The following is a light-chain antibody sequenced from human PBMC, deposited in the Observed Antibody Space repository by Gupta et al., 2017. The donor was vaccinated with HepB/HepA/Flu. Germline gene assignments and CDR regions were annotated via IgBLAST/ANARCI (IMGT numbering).Light chain of an antibody. CDR2: RDS. CDR3: QVWDITTAHVI. V-gene: IGLV3-9*01. Sequence: YALIPPLSVSFVLGQKARITCGGNNIGSKNVHWYQQKPGQAPVLVIYRDSNRPAEIPERFSGSNSGNTATLTISRAQARDEADYYCQVWDITTAHVIFGGGTNLTVL. J-gene: IGLJ2*01. CDR1: NIGSKN.